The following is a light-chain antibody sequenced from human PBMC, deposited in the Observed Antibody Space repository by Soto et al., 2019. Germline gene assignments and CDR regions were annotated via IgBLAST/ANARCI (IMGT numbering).Light chain of an antibody. V-gene: IGKV1-12*01. CDR3: QQANSFPLT. CDR2: AAS. Sequence: DIQMTQSPSSVSASVGDRVTITCRASQGISSWLDWYQQKQGKAPKLLIYAASSLQSGVPSRFSGSGSGTDFTLTISSLQPEDFATYYFQQANSFPLTFGGGTKLEIK. J-gene: IGKJ4*01. CDR1: QGISSW.